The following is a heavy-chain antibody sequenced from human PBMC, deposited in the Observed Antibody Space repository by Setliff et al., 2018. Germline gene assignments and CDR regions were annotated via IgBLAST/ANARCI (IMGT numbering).Heavy chain of an antibody. V-gene: IGHV4-61*09. CDR3: ARVPRFTDTRNAFDI. CDR2: IYTSGST. J-gene: IGHJ3*02. Sequence: SETLSLTCTVSGGSISSGSYYWSWIRQPAGKGLEWIGHIYTSGSTNYNPSLKSRVTISVDTSRNQFSLQLSSVTAADTAVYYCARVPRFTDTRNAFDIWGQGTMVTVS. D-gene: IGHD5-18*01. CDR1: GGSISSGSYY.